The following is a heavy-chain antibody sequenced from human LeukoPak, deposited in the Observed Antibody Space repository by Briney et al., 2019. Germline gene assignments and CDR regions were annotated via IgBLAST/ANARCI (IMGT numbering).Heavy chain of an antibody. Sequence: GGSLRLSCAASGFTFSSYAMHWVRQAPGKGLEWVAVISYDGSNKYYADSVKGRFTISRDNSKNTLYLQMNSLRAEDTAVYYCARSPYSSSWYLGYYFDYWGQGTLVTVSS. V-gene: IGHV3-30*04. CDR2: ISYDGSNK. D-gene: IGHD6-13*01. CDR3: ARSPYSSSWYLGYYFDY. CDR1: GFTFSSYA. J-gene: IGHJ4*02.